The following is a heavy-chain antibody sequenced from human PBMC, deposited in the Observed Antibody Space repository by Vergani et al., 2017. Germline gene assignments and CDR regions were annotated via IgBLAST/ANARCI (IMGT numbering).Heavy chain of an antibody. CDR1: GFTFSSYG. D-gene: IGHD3-3*02. CDR2: IWYDGSNK. CDR3: ARTELGIGSAFDI. J-gene: IGHJ3*02. V-gene: IGHV3-33*01. Sequence: QVQLVESGGGVVQPGRSLRLSCAASGFTFSSYGMHWVRQAPGKGLEWVAVIWYDGSNKYYADSVKGRFTISRDNSKNTLYLQMNSLRAEDTAVYYCARTELGIGSAFDIWGQGTMVTVSS.